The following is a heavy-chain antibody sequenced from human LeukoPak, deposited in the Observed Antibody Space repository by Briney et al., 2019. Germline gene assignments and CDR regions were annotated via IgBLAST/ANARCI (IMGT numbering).Heavy chain of an antibody. J-gene: IGHJ4*02. Sequence: PGGSLRLSCAASGFIFSDYYMSWIRQAPGKGLEWVSYISRSSAYTNYADSVKGRFTMSRDNAKNSLYLQMNSLRAEDTAVYYCAGRYSGYALHYWGQGTLVTVSS. CDR1: GFIFSDYY. D-gene: IGHD5-12*01. CDR3: AGRYSGYALHY. CDR2: ISRSSAYT. V-gene: IGHV3-11*06.